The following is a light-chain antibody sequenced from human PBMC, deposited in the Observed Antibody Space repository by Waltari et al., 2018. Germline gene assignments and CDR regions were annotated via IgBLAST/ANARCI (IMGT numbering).Light chain of an antibody. J-gene: IGLJ1*01. CDR1: ALPKQY. Sequence: SYELTQPPSVSVSPGQTARITCSGDALPKQYAYWYQQKPGQAPVLVIYKDSERPSGIPERFSGSSSGTTVTLTISGVQPEDEADYYCQSADSSGTSYVFGTGTKVTVL. CDR2: KDS. CDR3: QSADSSGTSYV. V-gene: IGLV3-25*03.